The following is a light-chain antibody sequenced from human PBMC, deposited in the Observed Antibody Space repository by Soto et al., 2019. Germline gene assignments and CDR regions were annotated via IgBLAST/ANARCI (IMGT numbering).Light chain of an antibody. CDR3: SSYPSSTAYV. CDR1: SSDVGGYNY. Sequence: SVLTQPASVSGSPGQSITISCTGTSSDVGGYNYVSWYQLHPGKAPKLILYEVTNRPSGVSDRFSGSKSGNTASLTISGLQAEDEADYYCSSYPSSTAYVFGTGTKVTVL. J-gene: IGLJ1*01. V-gene: IGLV2-14*01. CDR2: EVT.